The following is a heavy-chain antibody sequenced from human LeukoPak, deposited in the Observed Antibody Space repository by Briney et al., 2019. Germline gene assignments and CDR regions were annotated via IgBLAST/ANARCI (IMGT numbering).Heavy chain of an antibody. Sequence: GASVKVFCKASGYTFTSYDINCVRQATGQGVEWMGWMNPNSGNTGYAQKFQGRATITRNTSISTAYMELSSLRSEDTAVYYCARAPRRGGYCSGGSCYSVGPYYFDYWGQGTLVTVSS. CDR2: MNPNSGNT. CDR3: ARAPRRGGYCSGGSCYSVGPYYFDY. D-gene: IGHD2-15*01. J-gene: IGHJ4*02. V-gene: IGHV1-8*03. CDR1: GYTFTSYD.